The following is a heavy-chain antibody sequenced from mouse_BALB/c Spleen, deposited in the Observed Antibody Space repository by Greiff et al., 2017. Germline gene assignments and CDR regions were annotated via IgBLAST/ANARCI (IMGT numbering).Heavy chain of an antibody. J-gene: IGHJ3*01. CDR2: ISYDGSN. V-gene: IGHV3-6*02. CDR3: ARRLGRGLAY. D-gene: IGHD3-2*02. Sequence: ESGPGLVKPSQSLSLTCSVTGYSITSGYYWHWIRQFPGNKLEWMGYISYDGSNNYNPSLKNRISITRDTSKNQFFLKLNSVTTEDTATYYCARRLGRGLAYWGQGTPVTVSA. CDR1: GYSITSGYY.